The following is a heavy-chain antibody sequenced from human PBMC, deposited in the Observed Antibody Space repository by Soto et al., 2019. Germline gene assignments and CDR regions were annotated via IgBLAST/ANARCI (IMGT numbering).Heavy chain of an antibody. CDR1: GFMFTSAF. CDR2: IKSKSAGGTI. Sequence: EVQLVESGGGLVKPGGSLRLSCAASGFMFTSAFMSWVRQTPWKGLEWVARIKSKSAGGTIDYAAPVKGRFTISRDDYENTLSLQMNSLTADDTALYYCTTGDYWGQGILVTVSS. CDR3: TTGDY. V-gene: IGHV3-15*01. J-gene: IGHJ4*02.